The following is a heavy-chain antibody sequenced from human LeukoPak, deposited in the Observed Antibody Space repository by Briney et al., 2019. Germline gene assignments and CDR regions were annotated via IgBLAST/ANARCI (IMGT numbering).Heavy chain of an antibody. V-gene: IGHV1-3*01. D-gene: IGHD4-11*01. Sequence: GASVKVSCKASGYTFTHYAVHWVRQAPGQRLEWMGWTNVANDYTESSQKFQDRFIITSDPSATTVYMELSSLRSEDTAVYYCARDDFSTCAGLNYFDYWGQGSLVTVSS. CDR1: GYTFTHYA. J-gene: IGHJ4*02. CDR2: TNVANDYT. CDR3: ARDDFSTCAGLNYFDY.